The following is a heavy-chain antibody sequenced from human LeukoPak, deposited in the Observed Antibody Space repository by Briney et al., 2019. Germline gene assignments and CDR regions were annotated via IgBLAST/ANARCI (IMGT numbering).Heavy chain of an antibody. CDR1: GFTFSSYG. Sequence: PGGSLRLSCAASGFTFSSYGMHWVRQAPGKGLEWVAVISYDGSNKYYADSVKGRFTISRDNSKNTLYLQMNSLRAEDTAVYYCAKDLDGDYHYFDYWGQGTLVTVSS. CDR3: AKDLDGDYHYFDY. CDR2: ISYDGSNK. V-gene: IGHV3-30*18. J-gene: IGHJ4*02. D-gene: IGHD4-17*01.